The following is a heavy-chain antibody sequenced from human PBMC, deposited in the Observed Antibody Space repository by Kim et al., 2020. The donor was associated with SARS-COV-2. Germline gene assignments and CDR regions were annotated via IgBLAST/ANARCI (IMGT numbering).Heavy chain of an antibody. CDR1: GFTFSDYY. V-gene: IGHV3-11*06. CDR2: ISSSSSYT. Sequence: GGSLRLSCAASGFTFSDYYMSWIRQAPGKGLEWVSYISSSSSYTNYADSVKGRFTISRDNAKNSLYLQMNSLRAEDTAVYYCARDYTGYCSSTSCYAFDIWGQGTMVTVSS. J-gene: IGHJ3*02. CDR3: ARDYTGYCSSTSCYAFDI. D-gene: IGHD2-2*01.